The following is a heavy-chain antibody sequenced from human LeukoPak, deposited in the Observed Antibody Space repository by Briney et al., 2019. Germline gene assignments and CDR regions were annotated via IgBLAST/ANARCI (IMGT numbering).Heavy chain of an antibody. CDR1: GFTFSSYG. CDR3: AKTLRGCSSTSCSYFDY. D-gene: IGHD2-2*01. V-gene: IGHV3-30*02. Sequence: GGSLRLSCAASGFTFSSYGMHWVRQAPGKGLEWVAFIRYDGSNKYYADSVKGRFTISRDNSKNTLYLQVNSLRAEDTAVYYCAKTLRGCSSTSCSYFDYWGQGTLVTVSS. J-gene: IGHJ4*02. CDR2: IRYDGSNK.